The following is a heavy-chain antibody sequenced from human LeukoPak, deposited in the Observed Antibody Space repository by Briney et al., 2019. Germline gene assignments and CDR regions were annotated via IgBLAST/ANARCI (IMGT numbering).Heavy chain of an antibody. Sequence: PSETLSLTCTVSGGSISSSSYYWGWIRQPPGKGLEWIGSIYYSGSTYYNPSLKSRVTISVDTSKNQFSLKLSSVTAADTAVYYCARENLGYSSSWTRGLFDYWGQGTLVTVSS. CDR1: GGSISSSSYY. CDR3: ARENLGYSSSWTRGLFDY. J-gene: IGHJ4*02. V-gene: IGHV4-39*07. D-gene: IGHD6-13*01. CDR2: IYYSGST.